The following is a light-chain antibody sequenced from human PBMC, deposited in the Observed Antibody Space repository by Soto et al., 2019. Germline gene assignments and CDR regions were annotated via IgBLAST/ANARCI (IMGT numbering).Light chain of an antibody. CDR3: QQRSNWPRT. J-gene: IGKJ2*01. Sequence: EIVLTQSPATLSLSPGERATLSCRASQRVSSYLAWYQQKPGQAPRLLIYDASNRATGIPARFSGSGSGTDFTLTISSLEPEDLAVYYCQQRSNWPRTFGQGTKLEIK. V-gene: IGKV3-11*01. CDR1: QRVSSY. CDR2: DAS.